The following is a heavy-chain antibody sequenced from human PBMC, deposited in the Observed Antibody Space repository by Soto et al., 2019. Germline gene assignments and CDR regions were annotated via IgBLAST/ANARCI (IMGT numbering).Heavy chain of an antibody. CDR2: ICGSGGST. J-gene: IGHJ4*02. Sequence: GGSLRLSCAASGFTFSSYAMSWVRQAPGKGLEWVSAICGSGGSTYYGGSVKGRFTISRDNSKNKLYLKMNSLRAEDTAVYYCAKRYRTGTTGLDDYWGQGTLVTVSS. CDR1: GFTFSSYA. V-gene: IGHV3-23*01. CDR3: AKRYRTGTTGLDDY. D-gene: IGHD1-7*01.